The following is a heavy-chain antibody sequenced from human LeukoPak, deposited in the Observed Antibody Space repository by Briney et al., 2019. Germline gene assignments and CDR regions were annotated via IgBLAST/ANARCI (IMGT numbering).Heavy chain of an antibody. J-gene: IGHJ4*02. Sequence: SETLSLTCAVYGGSFSGYYWSWIRQPPGKGLEWIGEINHSGSTNYNPSLKSRVTISVDTSKNQFSLKLSSVTAADTAVYYCAMMYGSSSGDYWGQGTLVTVSS. CDR3: AMMYGSSSGDY. D-gene: IGHD6-6*01. CDR2: INHSGST. V-gene: IGHV4-34*01. CDR1: GGSFSGYY.